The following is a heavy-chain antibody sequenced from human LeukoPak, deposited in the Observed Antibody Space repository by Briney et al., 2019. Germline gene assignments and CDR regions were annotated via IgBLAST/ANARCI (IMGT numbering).Heavy chain of an antibody. CDR1: GFTFSSYG. Sequence: GGSLRLSCAASGFTFSSYGMHWVRQAPGKGLEWVAVISYDGSNKYYADSVKGRFTISRDNSKNTLYLQMNSLRAEGTAVYYCAKGRFGELFVQDYWGQGTLVTVSS. CDR3: AKGRFGELFVQDY. V-gene: IGHV3-30*18. CDR2: ISYDGSNK. J-gene: IGHJ4*02. D-gene: IGHD3-10*01.